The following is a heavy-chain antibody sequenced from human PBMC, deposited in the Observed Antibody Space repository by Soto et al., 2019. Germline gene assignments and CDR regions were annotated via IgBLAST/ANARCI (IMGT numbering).Heavy chain of an antibody. D-gene: IGHD6-13*01. CDR3: AKDGSYSSSWPYYFDH. J-gene: IGHJ4*02. V-gene: IGHV3-23*01. Sequence: EVQLLESGGGLVQPGGSLRLSCAASGFTFTTYTMSWLRQAPGKGLEWVSSISGSGGHTYYADSVKGRLIVSRDNSTNTLYLQMNSLRAEDTAVYYCAKDGSYSSSWPYYFDHWGQGTLVTVSS. CDR1: GFTFTTYT. CDR2: ISGSGGHT.